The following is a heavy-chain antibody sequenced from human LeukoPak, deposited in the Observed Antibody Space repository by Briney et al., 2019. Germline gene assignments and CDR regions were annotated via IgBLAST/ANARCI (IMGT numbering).Heavy chain of an antibody. Sequence: SVKVSCTASGGTFSSYAISWVRQAPGQGLEWMGGIIPIFGTANYAQKFQGRVTITADESTSTAYMELSSLRSGDTAVYYCARARGSGSPYYFDYWGQGTLVTVSS. CDR1: GGTFSSYA. D-gene: IGHD3-10*01. CDR3: ARARGSGSPYYFDY. V-gene: IGHV1-69*01. J-gene: IGHJ4*02. CDR2: IIPIFGTA.